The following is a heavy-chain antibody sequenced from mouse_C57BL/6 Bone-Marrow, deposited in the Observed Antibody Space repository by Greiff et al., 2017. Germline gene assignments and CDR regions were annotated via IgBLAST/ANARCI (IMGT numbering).Heavy chain of an antibody. CDR2: ISYDGSN. CDR1: GYSITSGYY. CDR3: ATRGDDYDEYFDV. D-gene: IGHD2-4*01. Sequence: EVQLQQSGPGLVKPSQSLSLTCSVTGYSITSGYYWNWIRQFPGNKLEWMGYISYDGSNNYNPSLKNRISITRDTSKNQFFLKLNSVTTEDTATYYCATRGDDYDEYFDVWGTGTTVTVSS. J-gene: IGHJ1*03. V-gene: IGHV3-6*01.